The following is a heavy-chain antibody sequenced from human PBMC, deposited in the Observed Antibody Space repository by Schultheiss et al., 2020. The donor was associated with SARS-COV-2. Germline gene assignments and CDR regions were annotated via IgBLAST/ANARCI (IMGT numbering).Heavy chain of an antibody. CDR2: INPNSGGT. V-gene: IGHV1-2*02. D-gene: IGHD2-21*02. CDR3: ARDGGYCGGDCYRPILALRKNWFDP. CDR1: GYTFTGYY. J-gene: IGHJ5*02. Sequence: ASVKVSCKASGYTFTGYYMHWVRQAPGQGLEWMGWINPNSGGTNYAQKFQGRVTMTRDTSISTAYMELSRLRSDDTAVYYCARDGGYCGGDCYRPILALRKNWFDPWGQGTLVTVSS.